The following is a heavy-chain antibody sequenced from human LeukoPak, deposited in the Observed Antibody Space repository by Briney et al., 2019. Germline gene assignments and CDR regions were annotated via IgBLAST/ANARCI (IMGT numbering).Heavy chain of an antibody. D-gene: IGHD2-2*01. V-gene: IGHV4-34*01. CDR2: INHSGST. CDR3: ARREYPIFDY. Sequence: SETLSLTCAVYGGSFSGYYWSWIRQPPGKGLEWIGEINHSGSTNYNPSLKSRVTISVDTSKNQFSLKLSSVTAADTAVYYCARREYPIFDYWGQGTLVTVSS. CDR1: GGSFSGYY. J-gene: IGHJ4*02.